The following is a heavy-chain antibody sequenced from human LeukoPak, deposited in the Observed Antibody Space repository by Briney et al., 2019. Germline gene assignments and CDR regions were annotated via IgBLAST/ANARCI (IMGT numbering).Heavy chain of an antibody. CDR1: GFTFSNYW. J-gene: IGHJ4*02. Sequence: GGSLRLSCAASGFTFSNYWMTWVRQAPGKGLEWVANIKDDGSEKLDADSVKGRFTISRDNAKNSVYLQMNSLSAEETAIYYCARSRYSDYWGQGTVVTVSS. CDR3: ARSRYSDY. CDR2: IKDDGSEK. V-gene: IGHV3-7*01. D-gene: IGHD2-21*01.